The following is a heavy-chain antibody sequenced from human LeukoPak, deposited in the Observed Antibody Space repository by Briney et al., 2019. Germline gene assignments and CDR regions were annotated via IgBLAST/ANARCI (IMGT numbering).Heavy chain of an antibody. V-gene: IGHV4-4*07. CDR2: IYSSGST. CDR3: ARETTYYDILTGQNPISYYYYYMDV. D-gene: IGHD3-9*01. J-gene: IGHJ6*03. Sequence: SETLSLTWTVSGGSISSYYWSWIRQPAGKGLEWIGRIYSSGSTNYNPSLKSRVTMSVDTSKNQFSLKLSSVTAADTAVYYCARETTYYDILTGQNPISYYYYYMDVWGKGTTVTVSS. CDR1: GGSISSYY.